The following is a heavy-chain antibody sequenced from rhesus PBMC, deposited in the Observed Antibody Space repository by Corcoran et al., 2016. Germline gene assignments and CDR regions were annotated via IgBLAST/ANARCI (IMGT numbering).Heavy chain of an antibody. D-gene: IGHD6-25*01. CDR1: GGSISDSYY. Sequence: QVQLQESGPGLVKPSETLSLTCTVSGGSISDSYYWSWIRQPPGKGLEWMGRIYGSGGSTNYNPPLKSRVTISRDPSKTQFSLKLSSVTAADTAVYYCARGRGAAAGSSYFDYWGQGVLVTVSS. CDR3: ARGRGAAAGSSYFDY. J-gene: IGHJ4*01. V-gene: IGHV4-160*01. CDR2: IYGSGGST.